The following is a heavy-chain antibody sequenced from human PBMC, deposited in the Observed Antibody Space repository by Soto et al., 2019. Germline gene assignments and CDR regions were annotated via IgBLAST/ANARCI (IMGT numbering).Heavy chain of an antibody. V-gene: IGHV4-38-2*01. CDR2: ISYSAKT. CDR3: TRGAGAPWVRFDS. CDR1: GYSITSGFY. Sequence: QSLTCGVSGYSITSGFYWGWVRQSPGKGLELIGSISYSAKTFYNPSLASRLSIAVDTSMNQFSLRLTSVTAADTALYYCTRGAGAPWVRFDSWGQGXLVTVYS. J-gene: IGHJ4*02. D-gene: IGHD3-22*01.